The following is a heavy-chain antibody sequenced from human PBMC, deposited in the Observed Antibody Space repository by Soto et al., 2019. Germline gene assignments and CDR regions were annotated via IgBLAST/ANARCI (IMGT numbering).Heavy chain of an antibody. CDR1: GGSISSYY. CDR2: ISYSGTT. Sequence: SLTCTVSGGSISSYYWSWIRQPPGEGLEWIGFISYSGTTSYSPSLKSRVAISLDTSKNQFSLSLSSVTAADTAVYYCARGRGYSYGLDPWGQGTLVTVSS. CDR3: ARGRGYSYGLDP. V-gene: IGHV4-30-4*01. D-gene: IGHD5-18*01. J-gene: IGHJ5*02.